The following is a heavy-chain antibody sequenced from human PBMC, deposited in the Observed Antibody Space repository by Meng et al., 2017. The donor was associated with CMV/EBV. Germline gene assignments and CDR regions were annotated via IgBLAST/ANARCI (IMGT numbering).Heavy chain of an antibody. CDR2: ILPIFGTA. CDR3: AREVDDYGDGWYFDL. Sequence: HVQLVESGDTGKKHVSSAQASFKASGGRFSSYAISWGRQAPGQGLEWMGGILPIFGTANYAQQFQGRVTITADESTSTAYMELSSLRSEDTAVYYCAREVDDYGDGWYFDLWGRGTLVTVSS. J-gene: IGHJ2*01. CDR1: GGRFSSYA. V-gene: IGHV1-69*01. D-gene: IGHD4-17*01.